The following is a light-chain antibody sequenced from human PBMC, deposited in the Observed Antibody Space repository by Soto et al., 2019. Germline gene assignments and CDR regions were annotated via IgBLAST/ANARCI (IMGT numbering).Light chain of an antibody. CDR2: DAS. V-gene: IGKV1-33*01. J-gene: IGKJ4*01. Sequence: DIQMTQSPSSLSASVGDRVTNTCQASQDISNYLNWYQQKPGKAPKLLIYDASNLETGVPSRFSGSGSGTDFTFTISSLQPEDIATYYCQQYDNLPLTFGGGIKVEIQ. CDR3: QQYDNLPLT. CDR1: QDISNY.